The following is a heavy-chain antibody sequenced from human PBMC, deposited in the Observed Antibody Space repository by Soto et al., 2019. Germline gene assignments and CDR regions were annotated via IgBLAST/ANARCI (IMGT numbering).Heavy chain of an antibody. D-gene: IGHD2-15*01. CDR3: ARDETWCSGGSCYSRYYFDF. CDR2: ISAYNGNT. V-gene: IGHV1-18*01. CDR1: GYTFTTYD. J-gene: IGHJ4*02. Sequence: QVQLVQSGAEVKKPGASVKVSCKASGYTFTTYDISWVRQAPGQGLEWMGWISAYNGNTNYAQKLQGRVTMTTDTSTSTAYMELRSLRSDDTAVYYCARDETWCSGGSCYSRYYFDFWGQGTPVTVSS.